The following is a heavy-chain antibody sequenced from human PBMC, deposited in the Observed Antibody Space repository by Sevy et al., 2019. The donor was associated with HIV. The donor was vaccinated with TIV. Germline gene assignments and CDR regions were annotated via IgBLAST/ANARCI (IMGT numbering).Heavy chain of an antibody. CDR2: INHSGST. CDR3: AREHIAAAGTESFDY. J-gene: IGHJ4*02. Sequence: SETLSLTCAVYVGSFSGYYWSWIRQPPGKGLEWIGEINHSGSTNYNPSLKSRVTISVDTSKNQFSLKLSSVTAADTTVYYCAREHIAAAGTESFDYWGQGTLVTVSS. V-gene: IGHV4-34*01. D-gene: IGHD6-13*01. CDR1: VGSFSGYY.